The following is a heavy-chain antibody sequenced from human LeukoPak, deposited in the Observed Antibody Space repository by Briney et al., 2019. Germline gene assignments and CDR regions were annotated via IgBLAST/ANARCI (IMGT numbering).Heavy chain of an antibody. CDR1: GGSISNYY. D-gene: IGHD2-15*01. CDR2: IYYSGST. CDR3: ARLRRGYCSGGSCYSNYYYYMDV. Sequence: SETLSLTCTVSGGSISNYYWSWIRQPPGKGLEWIGYIYYSGSTNYNPSLKSRVTISVDTSKNQFSLKLSSVTAADTAVYYCARLRRGYCSGGSCYSNYYYYMDVWGKGTTVTISS. J-gene: IGHJ6*03. V-gene: IGHV4-59*12.